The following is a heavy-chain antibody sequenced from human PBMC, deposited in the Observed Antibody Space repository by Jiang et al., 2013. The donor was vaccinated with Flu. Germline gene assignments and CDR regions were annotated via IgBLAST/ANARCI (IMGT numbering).Heavy chain of an antibody. V-gene: IGHV1-18*01. CDR2: ISAYNGNT. J-gene: IGHJ3*02. CDR1: GYTFTSYG. Sequence: PGAEVKKPGASVKVSCKASGYTFTSYGFSWVRQAPGQGLEWMGWISAYNGNTNYAQKLQGRVTMTTDTSTSTAYMELRSLRSDDTAVYYCARWAYSYGPDRAFDIWGQGTVVTVSS. CDR3: ARWAYSYGPDRAFDI. D-gene: IGHD5-18*01.